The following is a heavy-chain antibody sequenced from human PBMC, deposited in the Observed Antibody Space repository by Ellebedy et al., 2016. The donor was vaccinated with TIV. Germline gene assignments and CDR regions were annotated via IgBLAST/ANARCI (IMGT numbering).Heavy chain of an antibody. CDR1: GGSVSTTQYY. Sequence: MPSETLSLTCGVSGGSVSTTQYYWAWICQPPATRLEWIGSVFYSGSPYYNPSFKSRVTLSADTSKNQFSLNLRTVSAADTGVYYCARIDPWQPIDDWGQGILVTVSS. CDR3: ARIDPWQPIDD. CDR2: VFYSGSP. D-gene: IGHD3-9*01. V-gene: IGHV4-39*01. J-gene: IGHJ4*02.